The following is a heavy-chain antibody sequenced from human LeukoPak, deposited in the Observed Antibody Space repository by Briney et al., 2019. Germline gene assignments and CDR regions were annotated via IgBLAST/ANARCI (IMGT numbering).Heavy chain of an antibody. CDR1: GGSFSGYY. J-gene: IGHJ4*02. V-gene: IGHV4-34*01. Sequence: SETLSLTCAVYGGSFSGYYWSWIRQPPGKGLEWIGEINHSGSTNYNPSLKSLVTISVDTSKNQFSLKLSSVTAADTAVYYCARGGEYSSAPFDYWGQGTLVTVSS. D-gene: IGHD5-18*01. CDR2: INHSGST. CDR3: ARGGEYSSAPFDY.